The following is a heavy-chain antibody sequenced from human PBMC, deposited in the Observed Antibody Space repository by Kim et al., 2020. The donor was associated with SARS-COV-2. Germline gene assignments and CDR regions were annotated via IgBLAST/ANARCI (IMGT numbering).Heavy chain of an antibody. V-gene: IGHV1-18*01. CDR1: GYTFTSYG. J-gene: IGHJ5*02. CDR3: ARGKYSSGWSPWGWFDP. Sequence: ASVKVSCKASGYTFTSYGISWVRQAPGQGLEWMGWISAYNGNTNYAQKLQGRVTMTTDTSTSTAYMELRSLRSDDTAVYYCARGKYSSGWSPWGWFDPWGQGTLVTVSS. D-gene: IGHD6-19*01. CDR2: ISAYNGNT.